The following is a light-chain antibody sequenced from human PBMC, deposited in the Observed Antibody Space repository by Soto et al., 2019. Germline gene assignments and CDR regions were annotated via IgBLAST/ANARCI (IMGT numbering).Light chain of an antibody. CDR3: QQYSNWPPIT. Sequence: EIVLTQSPATLSLSPWERATLSCRASQSVSSSYLAWYQQKPGQAPRLLIYGASTRATGIPARFSGSGSGTEFALTISSLQSEDFAVYYCQQYSNWPPITFGQGTRLEIK. CDR1: QSVSSSY. V-gene: IGKV3-15*01. J-gene: IGKJ5*01. CDR2: GAS.